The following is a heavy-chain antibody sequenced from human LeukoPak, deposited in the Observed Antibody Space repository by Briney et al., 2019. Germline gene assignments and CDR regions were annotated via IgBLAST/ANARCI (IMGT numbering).Heavy chain of an antibody. D-gene: IGHD4-17*01. J-gene: IGHJ4*02. CDR3: AKRGTVTTFGHCDY. V-gene: IGHV3-30*04. Sequence: GRSLRLSCAASGFTFSSYAMHWVRQAPGKGLEWVAVISYDGSNKYYADSVKGRFTISRDNSKNTLYLQMNSLRAEDTAVYYCAKRGTVTTFGHCDYWGQGTLVTVSS. CDR2: ISYDGSNK. CDR1: GFTFSSYA.